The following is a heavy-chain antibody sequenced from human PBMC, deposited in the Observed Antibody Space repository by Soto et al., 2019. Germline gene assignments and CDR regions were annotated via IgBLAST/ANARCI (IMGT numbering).Heavy chain of an antibody. Sequence: SETLSLTCTVSGGSISRYYWNWIRQPPGKGLEWIGYIYYSGSTNYNPSLKSRVTISVDTSKNQFSLKLSSVTAADTAVYYCARSIDPWGQGTLVTVSS. V-gene: IGHV4-59*12. J-gene: IGHJ5*02. CDR3: ARSIDP. CDR1: GGSISRYY. CDR2: IYYSGST.